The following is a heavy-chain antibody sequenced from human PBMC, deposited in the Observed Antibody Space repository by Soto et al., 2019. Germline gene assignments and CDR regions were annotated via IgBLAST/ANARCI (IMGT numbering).Heavy chain of an antibody. J-gene: IGHJ6*02. D-gene: IGHD2-2*01. CDR3: ARVKGYCSSTSCYEYYCYGMDV. CDR1: GFTFSSYG. CDR2: IWYDGSNK. V-gene: IGHV3-33*01. Sequence: GGSLRLSCAASGFTFSSYGMHWVRQAPGKGLEWVAVIWYDGSNKYYADSVKGRFTISRDNFKNTLYLQMNSLRAEDTAVYYCARVKGYCSSTSCYEYYCYGMDVWGQGTTVTVS.